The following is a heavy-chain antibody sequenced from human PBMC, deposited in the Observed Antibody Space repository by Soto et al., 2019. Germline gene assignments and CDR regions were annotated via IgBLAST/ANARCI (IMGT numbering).Heavy chain of an antibody. V-gene: IGHV1-18*01. CDR1: GYSFSSYG. CDR2: IRPYNGDT. D-gene: IGHD2-15*01. Sequence: QAQLVQSGSEVKKPGASVKVSCKASGYSFSSYGIVWVRQAPGQGLEWMGWIRPYNGDTNSAQKFQGRVTLTTDISTSAASMELMRLRYDDTGVYFCARRAADHYLYNMGVWGKGTTVTVSS. CDR3: ARRAADHYLYNMGV. J-gene: IGHJ6*03.